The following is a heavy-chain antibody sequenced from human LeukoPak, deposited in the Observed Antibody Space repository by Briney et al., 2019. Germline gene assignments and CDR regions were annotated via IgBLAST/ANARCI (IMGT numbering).Heavy chain of an antibody. CDR3: ASGSGQWLALGY. V-gene: IGHV3-33*01. Sequence: GGSLRLSCAASGFTFSSYGMHWVRQAPGKGLEWVAVIWYDGSNKYYADSVKGRFTISRDNSKNTLYLQMNSLRAEDTAVYYCASGSGQWLALGYWGQGTLVTVPS. CDR2: IWYDGSNK. J-gene: IGHJ4*02. CDR1: GFTFSSYG. D-gene: IGHD6-19*01.